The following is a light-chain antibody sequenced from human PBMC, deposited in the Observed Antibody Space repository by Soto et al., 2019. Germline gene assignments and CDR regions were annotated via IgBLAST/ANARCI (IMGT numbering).Light chain of an antibody. Sequence: EIVLTQSPGTLSLSPGERATLSCRADRSVSDTLLTWFQQKPGQAPRLLIFGTSNRAPGIPDRFSGSGSGTDFTLTISRLEPDDFAVYYCQHYGDSSWKVGQGTKVEIK. CDR3: QHYGDSSWK. CDR2: GTS. J-gene: IGKJ1*01. CDR1: RSVSDTL. V-gene: IGKV3-20*01.